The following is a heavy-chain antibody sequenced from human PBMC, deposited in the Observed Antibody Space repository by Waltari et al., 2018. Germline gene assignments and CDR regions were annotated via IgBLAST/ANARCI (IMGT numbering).Heavy chain of an antibody. CDR2: IIPIRGIA. J-gene: IGHJ4*02. V-gene: IGHV1-69*02. D-gene: IGHD2-15*01. CDR1: GGTFSSYT. Sequence: QVQLVQSGAEVKKPGSSVKVSCKASGGTFSSYTISWVRQAPGQGLEWMGRIIPIRGIANYAQKFQGRVTITADKSTSTAYMELSSLRSEDTAVYYCASDCSGGSCYGQWGQGTLVTVSS. CDR3: ASDCSGGSCYGQ.